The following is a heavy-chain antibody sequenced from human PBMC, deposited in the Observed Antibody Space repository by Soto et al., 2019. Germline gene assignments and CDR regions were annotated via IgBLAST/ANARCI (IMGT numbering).Heavy chain of an antibody. CDR2: IQYNGYS. D-gene: IGHD3-10*01. V-gene: IGHV4-59*08. Sequence: QVQLQESGPGLVKPSETLSLTCTVSGGSITNYYCSWFRQPPGKGLEWIGYIQYNGYSAYNLSLKXXVXLSMDTSKTQFSLMLESVTATDTAVYSCARHGFGSLHGLVDVWGQGTTVIVSS. CDR1: GGSITNYY. J-gene: IGHJ6*02. CDR3: ARHGFGSLHGLVDV.